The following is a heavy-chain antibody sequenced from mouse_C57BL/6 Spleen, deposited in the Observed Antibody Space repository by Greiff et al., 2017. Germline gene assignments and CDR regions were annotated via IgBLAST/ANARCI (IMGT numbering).Heavy chain of an antibody. V-gene: IGHV1-52*01. CDR3: ARAFYDGYYVRYFDV. CDR1: GYTFTSYW. J-gene: IGHJ1*03. Sequence: QVQLQQPGAELVRPGSSVKLSCKASGYTFTSYWMHWVKQRPIQGLEWIGNIDPSDSETHYNQKFKDKATLTVDKSSSTAYMQLSSLTSEDSAVYYCARAFYDGYYVRYFDVWGKGTTVTVSS. D-gene: IGHD2-3*01. CDR2: IDPSDSET.